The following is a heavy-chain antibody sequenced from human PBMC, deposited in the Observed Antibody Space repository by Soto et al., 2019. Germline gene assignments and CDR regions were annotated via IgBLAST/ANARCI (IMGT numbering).Heavy chain of an antibody. D-gene: IGHD3-10*01. CDR3: ARTRITLLLVVIIGGHRFDP. CDR1: GGSVSSGSYY. J-gene: IGHJ5*02. Sequence: ETLSLTCTVSGGSVSSGSYYWSWILHPPGKGLEWIGYIYYSGSTNYNPSLKSRVTISVDTSKNQFSLKLSSVTAADTAVYYCARTRITLLLVVIIGGHRFDPCGRGP. V-gene: IGHV4-61*01. CDR2: IYYSGST.